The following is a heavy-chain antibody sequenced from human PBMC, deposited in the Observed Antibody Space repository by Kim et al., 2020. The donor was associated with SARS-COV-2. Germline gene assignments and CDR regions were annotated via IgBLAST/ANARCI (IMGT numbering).Heavy chain of an antibody. Sequence: KYYVDSLKGRFTISRDNAKNSLYLQMNSLRAEDTAVYYCASPTKWLALDYWGQGTLVTVSS. CDR3: ASPTKWLALDY. V-gene: IGHV3-7*03. D-gene: IGHD6-19*01. J-gene: IGHJ4*02. CDR2: K.